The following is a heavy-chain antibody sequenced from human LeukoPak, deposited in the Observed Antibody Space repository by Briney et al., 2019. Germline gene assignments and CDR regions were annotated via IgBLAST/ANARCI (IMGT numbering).Heavy chain of an antibody. CDR2: TYSGGDT. CDR1: GSTFSSYG. Sequence: GGSLRLSCAASGSTFSSYGMHWVRQAPGKGLEWVSVTYSGGDTYYADSVKGRFTISRDNSKNTLYLQMNSLRAEDTAVYYCARLGMIQAYSTEDYWGQGTLVTVSS. D-gene: IGHD6-13*01. J-gene: IGHJ4*02. CDR3: ARLGMIQAYSTEDY. V-gene: IGHV3-53*01.